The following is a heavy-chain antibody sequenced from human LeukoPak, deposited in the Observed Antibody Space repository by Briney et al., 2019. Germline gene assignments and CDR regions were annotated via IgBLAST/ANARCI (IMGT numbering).Heavy chain of an antibody. CDR3: ARGASSSWYPFDY. Sequence: PGGTLRLTCAASGFTFSSYEMNWVRQAPAKGLEWVSYISSSGSTIYYADSVKGRFTISRDNAKNSLYLQMNSLRAEDTAVYYCARGASSSWYPFDYWGQGTLVTVSS. CDR1: GFTFSSYE. D-gene: IGHD6-13*01. J-gene: IGHJ4*02. CDR2: ISSSGSTI. V-gene: IGHV3-48*03.